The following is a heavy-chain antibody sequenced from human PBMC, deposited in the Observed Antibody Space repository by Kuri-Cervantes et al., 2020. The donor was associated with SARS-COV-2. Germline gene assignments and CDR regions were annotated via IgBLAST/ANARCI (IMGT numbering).Heavy chain of an antibody. Sequence: GGSLRLSCAASGFTFSSYAMSWVRQAPGKGLEWVSSISSSSSYIYYADSVKGRFTISRDNAKNSLYLQMNSLRAEDTAVYYCARGEHYYDSSGYYSRDYWGQGTLVTVSS. CDR2: ISSSSSYI. CDR3: ARGEHYYDSSGYYSRDY. D-gene: IGHD3-22*01. J-gene: IGHJ4*02. CDR1: GFTFSSYA. V-gene: IGHV3-21*01.